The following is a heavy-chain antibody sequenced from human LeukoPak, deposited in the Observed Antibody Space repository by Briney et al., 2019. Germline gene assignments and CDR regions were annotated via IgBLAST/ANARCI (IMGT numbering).Heavy chain of an antibody. CDR3: ARGDSSSWYDWFDP. CDR2: ISSSSSYI. CDR1: GFTFSSYS. V-gene: IGHV3-21*01. D-gene: IGHD6-13*01. J-gene: IGHJ5*02. Sequence: GGSLRLSCAASGFTFSSYSTNWVRQAPGKGLEWLSSISSSSSYIYYSDSVKGRFTISRDNAKNSLYLQMNSLRAEDTAVYYCARGDSSSWYDWFDPWGQGTLVTVSS.